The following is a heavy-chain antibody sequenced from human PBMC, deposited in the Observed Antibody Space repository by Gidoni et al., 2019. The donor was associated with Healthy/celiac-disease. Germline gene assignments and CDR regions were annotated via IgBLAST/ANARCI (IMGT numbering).Heavy chain of an antibody. V-gene: IGHV4-59*01. CDR3: AREGYYDFWSGSPPANWFDP. CDR1: GGSISSYY. Sequence: QVQLQESGPGLVKPSETLSLTCTVSGGSISSYYWSWIRQPPGKGLEWIGYIYYSGSTNYNPSLKSRVTISVDTSKNQFSLKLSSVTAADTAVYYCAREGYYDFWSGSPPANWFDPWGQGTLVTVSS. CDR2: IYYSGST. J-gene: IGHJ5*02. D-gene: IGHD3-3*01.